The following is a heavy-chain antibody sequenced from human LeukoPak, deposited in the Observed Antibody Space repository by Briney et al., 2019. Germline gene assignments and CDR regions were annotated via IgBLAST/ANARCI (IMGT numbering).Heavy chain of an antibody. CDR2: INHNGSN. CDR1: GGSFSGYY. J-gene: IGHJ4*02. CDR3: ARGPGIAVAVDY. D-gene: IGHD6-19*01. V-gene: IGHV4-34*01. Sequence: SETLSLTCAVYGGSFSGYYRSWIRQPPGKGLEWIVEINHNGSNNYNPSLKSRATVTVDTSKYLFSLKLSSVTTAVSAVDYGARGPGIAVAVDYWGQGTLVTVSS.